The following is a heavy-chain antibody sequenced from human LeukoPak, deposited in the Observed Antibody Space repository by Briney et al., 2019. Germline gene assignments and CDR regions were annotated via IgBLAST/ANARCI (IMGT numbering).Heavy chain of an antibody. CDR2: IKSQTDGGIT. CDR1: GFTFTNAC. Sequence: GGSLRLSCKGSGFTFTNACMSGVGLAPGKGLEWVGHIKSQTDGGITDYAAPVKGRFTISRDDSKNTLYLQLNSLKTEDTAVYYCTTGTWIQLWLADYWGQGTLVTVSS. D-gene: IGHD5-18*01. V-gene: IGHV3-15*01. CDR3: TTGTWIQLWLADY. J-gene: IGHJ4*02.